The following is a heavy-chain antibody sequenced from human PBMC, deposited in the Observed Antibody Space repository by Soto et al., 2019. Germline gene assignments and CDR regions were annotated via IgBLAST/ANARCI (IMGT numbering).Heavy chain of an antibody. V-gene: IGHV1-18*01. CDR1: GYTFTTYG. CDR3: ARDTAMVTGGFDY. Sequence: QVQLVQSGGEVKKPGASVKVSCKASGYTFTTYGISWVRQAPGQGLEWMGWISVYNGNTKYAQKLQDRVTLTTDTPTTTAYMELRSLRSDDTAVYYCARDTAMVTGGFDYWGQGTLVTVSS. D-gene: IGHD5-18*01. J-gene: IGHJ4*02. CDR2: ISVYNGNT.